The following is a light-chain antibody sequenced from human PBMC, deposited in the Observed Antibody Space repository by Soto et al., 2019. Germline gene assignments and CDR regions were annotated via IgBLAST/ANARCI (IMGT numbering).Light chain of an antibody. Sequence: DIVMTQSPDSLAVSLGERATINCKSSQSVLFSPNNKNYLAWYQQKPGQPPKLLIYWASTRESGVPDRFSGSGAWKNFTPTIRSLAAEDVAFFFCPQYHSAPSTFGQGNKVGNQT. CDR2: WAS. J-gene: IGKJ1*01. CDR1: QSVLFSPNNKNY. V-gene: IGKV4-1*01. CDR3: PQYHSAPST.